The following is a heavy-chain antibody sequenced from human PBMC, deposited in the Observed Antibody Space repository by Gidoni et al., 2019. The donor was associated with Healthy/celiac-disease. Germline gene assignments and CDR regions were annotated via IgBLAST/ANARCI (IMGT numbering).Heavy chain of an antibody. Sequence: QVQLVESGGVVVQPGRSLRLSCSASGFTFSSYGMPWVRQAPGKGLEWVAVIWYDGSNKYYADSVKGRFTISRDNSKNTLYLQMNSLRAEDTAVYYCARAYTTYYYDSSGYTPVDVWGQGTTVTVSS. CDR1: GFTFSSYG. CDR2: IWYDGSNK. J-gene: IGHJ6*02. D-gene: IGHD3-22*01. CDR3: ARAYTTYYYDSSGYTPVDV. V-gene: IGHV3-33*01.